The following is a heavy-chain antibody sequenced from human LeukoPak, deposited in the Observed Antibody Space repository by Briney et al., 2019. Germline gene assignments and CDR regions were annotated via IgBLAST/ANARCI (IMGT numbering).Heavy chain of an antibody. V-gene: IGHV3-74*01. Sequence: WVSRINSDGSSTSYADSVKGRFTISRDNAKNTLYLQMNSLRAEDTAVYYCARDEAVAELDYWGQGTLVTVSS. CDR3: ARDEAVAELDY. D-gene: IGHD6-19*01. CDR2: INSDGSST. J-gene: IGHJ4*02.